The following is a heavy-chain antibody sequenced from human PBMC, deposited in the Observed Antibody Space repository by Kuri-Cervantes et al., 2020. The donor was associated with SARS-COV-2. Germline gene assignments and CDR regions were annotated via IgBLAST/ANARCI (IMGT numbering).Heavy chain of an antibody. D-gene: IGHD3-10*01. CDR3: ARLAKMVRGVIGLDY. Sequence: GESLKISCKGSGYSFTSYWISWVRQMPGKGLEWMGRIDPSDSYTNYSPSFQGHVTISADKSISTVYLQWSSLKASDTAMYYCARLAKMVRGVIGLDYWGQGTLVTVSS. CDR2: IDPSDSYT. V-gene: IGHV5-10-1*01. J-gene: IGHJ4*02. CDR1: GYSFTSYW.